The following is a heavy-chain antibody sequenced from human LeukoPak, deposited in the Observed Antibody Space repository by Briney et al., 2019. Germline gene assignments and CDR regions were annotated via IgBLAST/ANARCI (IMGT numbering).Heavy chain of an antibody. D-gene: IGHD1-1*01. CDR1: GFTFSSYG. Sequence: GRSLRLSCAASGFTFSSYGMHWVRQAPGKGLEWVAVIWYDGSNKYYADSVKGRFTISRDNSKNTLYLQMNSLRAEDTAVYYCVRDYMLERYYYMDVWGKGTTVTVSS. J-gene: IGHJ6*03. CDR3: VRDYMLERYYYMDV. V-gene: IGHV3-33*01. CDR2: IWYDGSNK.